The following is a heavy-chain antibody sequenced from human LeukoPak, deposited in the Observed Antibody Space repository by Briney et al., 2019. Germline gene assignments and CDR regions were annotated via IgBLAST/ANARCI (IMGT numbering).Heavy chain of an antibody. CDR2: IYQSGST. Sequence: SETLSLTCAVSGGSISRSNWCIWVRQPPGKGLEWIGEIYQSGSTNYNPSLKSRVTISVDTSKNQFSLKLSSVTAADTAVYYCARVSRSGWYQYWGQGTLVTVSS. V-gene: IGHV4-4*02. CDR1: GGSISRSNW. CDR3: ARVSRSGWYQY. D-gene: IGHD6-19*01. J-gene: IGHJ4*02.